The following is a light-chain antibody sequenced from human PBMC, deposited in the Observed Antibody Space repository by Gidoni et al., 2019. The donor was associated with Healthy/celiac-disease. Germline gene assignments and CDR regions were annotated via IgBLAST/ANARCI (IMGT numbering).Light chain of an antibody. CDR2: DAS. CDR3: QQYDNLFT. Sequence: DIQMTQSPSSLSASVGDRVTITCQASQDISNYLNWYQQKPGKAPKLLIYDASNLETGVPSRFSGSGSGTDFPFTISILQPEDIATYYCQQYDNLFTFGPGTKVDIK. V-gene: IGKV1-33*01. J-gene: IGKJ3*01. CDR1: QDISNY.